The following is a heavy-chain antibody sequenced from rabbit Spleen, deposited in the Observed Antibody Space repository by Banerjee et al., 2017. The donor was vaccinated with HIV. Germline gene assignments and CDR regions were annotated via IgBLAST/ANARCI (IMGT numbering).Heavy chain of an antibody. D-gene: IGHD4-2*01. CDR1: GFSFSNKAV. Sequence: QEQLVESGGGLVKPEGSLQLSCTASGFSFSNKAVMCWVRQAPGKGLEWIACIYVGSGGGTKYASWAKGRFTISKTSSTTVTLQMTSLTGADTATYFCARDSGSNPYIDVYFNLWGQGTLVTVS. CDR3: ARDSGSNPYIDVYFNL. CDR2: IYVGSGGGT. J-gene: IGHJ4*01. V-gene: IGHV1S45*01.